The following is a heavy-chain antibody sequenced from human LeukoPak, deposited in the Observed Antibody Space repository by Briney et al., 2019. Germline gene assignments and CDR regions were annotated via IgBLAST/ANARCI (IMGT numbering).Heavy chain of an antibody. CDR1: GFTFDDYA. Sequence: GGSLRLSCAASGFTFDDYAMHWVRQAPGKGLEWVSGISWNSGSIGYADSVKGRFTISRDNAKNSLYLQMNSLRAEDTALYYCAKSANYGSGGYRYYFDYWGQGTLVTVSS. D-gene: IGHD3-10*01. J-gene: IGHJ4*02. CDR2: ISWNSGSI. CDR3: AKSANYGSGGYRYYFDY. V-gene: IGHV3-9*01.